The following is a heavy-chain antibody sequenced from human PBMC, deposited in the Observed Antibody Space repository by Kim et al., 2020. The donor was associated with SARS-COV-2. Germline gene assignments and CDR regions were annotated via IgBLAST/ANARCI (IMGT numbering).Heavy chain of an antibody. D-gene: IGHD6-13*01. CDR3: ARDSGYSSSWYRWFDP. V-gene: IGHV4-59*13. CDR2: IYYSGST. Sequence: SETLSLTCTVSGGSISSYYWSWIRQPPGKGLEWIGYIYYSGSTNYNPSLKSRVTISVDTSKNQFSLKLSSVTAADTAVYYCARDSGYSSSWYRWFDPWGQGTLVTVSS. CDR1: GGSISSYY. J-gene: IGHJ5*02.